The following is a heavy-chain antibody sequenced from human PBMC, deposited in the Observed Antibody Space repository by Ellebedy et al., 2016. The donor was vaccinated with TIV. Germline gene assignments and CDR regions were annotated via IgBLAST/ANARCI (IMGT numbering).Heavy chain of an antibody. CDR2: INPSGGST. J-gene: IGHJ6*02. CDR1: GYTFTRYY. CDR3: AKDQYSSSWYSINNYYYYGMDV. D-gene: IGHD6-13*01. Sequence: ASVKVSCKASGYTFTRYYMHWVRQAPGQGLEWMGIINPSGGSTSYAQKFQGRVTMTRDTSTSTAYMELSSLRSEDTAVYYCAKDQYSSSWYSINNYYYYGMDVWGQGTTVTVSS. V-gene: IGHV1-46*01.